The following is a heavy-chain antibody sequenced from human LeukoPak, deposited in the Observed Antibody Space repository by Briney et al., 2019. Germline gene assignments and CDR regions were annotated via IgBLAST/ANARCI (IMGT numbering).Heavy chain of an antibody. Sequence: PGRSLRLSCAASGFTFSSYGMHWVRQAPGKGLEWVAVISYDGSNQYHADSVKGRFTISRDNSKNTLYLQMNSLRAEDKAVYYCAKDIGDGNRVADYWGQGTLVTVSS. J-gene: IGHJ4*02. CDR3: AKDIGDGNRVADY. V-gene: IGHV3-30*18. CDR2: ISYDGSNQ. D-gene: IGHD5-24*01. CDR1: GFTFSSYG.